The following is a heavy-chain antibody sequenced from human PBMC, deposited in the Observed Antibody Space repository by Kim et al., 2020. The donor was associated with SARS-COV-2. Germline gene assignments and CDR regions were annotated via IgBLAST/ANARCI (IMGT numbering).Heavy chain of an antibody. D-gene: IGHD6-25*01. CDR3: ARDPGGGQEGWFDP. V-gene: IGHV4-39*07. Sequence: SETLSLTCTVSGGSISSSSYYWGWIRQPPGKGLEWIGSIYYSGSTYYNPSLKSRVTISVDTSKNQFSLKLSSVTAADTAVYYCARDPGGGQEGWFDPWGQGTLVTVSS. CDR2: IYYSGST. J-gene: IGHJ5*02. CDR1: GGSISSSSYY.